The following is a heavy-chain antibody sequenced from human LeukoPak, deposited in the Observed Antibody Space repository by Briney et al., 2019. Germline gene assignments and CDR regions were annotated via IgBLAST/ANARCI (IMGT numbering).Heavy chain of an antibody. Sequence: PSETLSLTCTVSGGSISGYYWGWIRQPPGKGLEWIAYIYYSGSANYNPSLQSRVTISVDTSKNQFSLKLNSVTAADTAVYYCARQNFYDSGAYYGLYYFDYWGQGTLVTVSS. CDR2: IYYSGSA. CDR1: GGSISGYY. CDR3: ARQNFYDSGAYYGLYYFDY. D-gene: IGHD3-22*01. V-gene: IGHV4-59*08. J-gene: IGHJ4*02.